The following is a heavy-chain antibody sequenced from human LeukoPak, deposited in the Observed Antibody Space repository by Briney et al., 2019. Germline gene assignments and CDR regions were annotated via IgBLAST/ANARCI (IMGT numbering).Heavy chain of an antibody. V-gene: IGHV3-30*02. CDR1: GFTYGSYG. CDR3: ARDAAVGIVVVTGMDY. D-gene: IGHD2-21*02. J-gene: IGHJ4*02. Sequence: GGSLRLSCAASGFTYGSYGMHWVRQAPGKGLEWVAHIWYDGSNQYYADSVKGRFTISRDNSKNTLYLQMNSLRAEDTAVYYCARDAAVGIVVVTGMDYWGQGTLVTVSS. CDR2: IWYDGSNQ.